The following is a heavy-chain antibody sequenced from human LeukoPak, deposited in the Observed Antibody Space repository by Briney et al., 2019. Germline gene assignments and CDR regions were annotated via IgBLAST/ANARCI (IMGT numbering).Heavy chain of an antibody. CDR1: GYTFIGYF. V-gene: IGHV1-2*02. J-gene: IGHJ6*03. CDR3: ARERGRSYGSVPYYYYYMDV. Sequence: ASVKVSCKASGYTFIGYFIHWVRQAPGQGLEWMGWINPASGGTNSAQKFQGRVAVTRDTSISTAYMELSRLTSDDTAVYYCARERGRSYGSVPYYYYYMDVWGKGTTVTVSS. CDR2: INPASGGT. D-gene: IGHD5-18*01.